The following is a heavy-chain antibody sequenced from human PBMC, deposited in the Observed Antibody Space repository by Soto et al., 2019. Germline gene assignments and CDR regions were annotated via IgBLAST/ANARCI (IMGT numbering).Heavy chain of an antibody. Sequence: QVQLVQSGAEEKKPGASVKVSCKASGYSFTDYAIHWVRQAPGQRLEWMGWINGGNGNTKYSQKFQGRVTITRDTSANTAYMELSSLRSEDTAVYYCARTISHSSGWYVLDYWGQGTLVTVSS. CDR3: ARTISHSSGWYVLDY. J-gene: IGHJ4*02. D-gene: IGHD6-19*01. V-gene: IGHV1-3*05. CDR2: INGGNGNT. CDR1: GYSFTDYA.